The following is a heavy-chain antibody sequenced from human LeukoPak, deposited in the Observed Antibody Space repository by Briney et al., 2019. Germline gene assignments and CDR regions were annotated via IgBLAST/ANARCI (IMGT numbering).Heavy chain of an antibody. D-gene: IGHD3-10*01. Sequence: GGSLKLSCAASGFTFSGSAMHWVHQASGKGLEWVGRIRTKANNYATAYAASVKGRFTVSRDDSENTAYLQMNSLQIEDTAVYYCTNTMFRASPMDVWGQGTTVTVSS. V-gene: IGHV3-73*01. J-gene: IGHJ6*02. CDR2: IRTKANNYAT. CDR3: TNTMFRASPMDV. CDR1: GFTFSGSA.